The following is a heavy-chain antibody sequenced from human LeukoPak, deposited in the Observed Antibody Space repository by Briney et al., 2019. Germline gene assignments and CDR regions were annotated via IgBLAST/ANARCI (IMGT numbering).Heavy chain of an antibody. CDR2: MTSSGTTI. CDR1: GFTFSDYY. J-gene: IGHJ6*03. D-gene: IGHD2-2*01. V-gene: IGHV3-11*01. Sequence: GGSLRLSCAASGFTFSDYYMTWIRQAPGKGLEWVSYMTSSGTTIYYADSVRGRLTISRDNAKKSLYLQMDSLRAEDTAVYYCARLEQYHRGHFYYYMDVWGKGTTVTVSS. CDR3: ARLEQYHRGHFYYYMDV.